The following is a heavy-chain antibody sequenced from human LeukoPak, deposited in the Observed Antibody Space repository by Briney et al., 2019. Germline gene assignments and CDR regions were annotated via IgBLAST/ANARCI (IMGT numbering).Heavy chain of an antibody. CDR3: ARVRKGYSSSWYPNYYMDV. Sequence: SETLSLTCTVSGGSISSYYWSWIRQPPGKGLEWIGYIYYSGSTNYNPSLKSRVTISVDTSKHQFSLKLSSVTAADTAVYYCARVRKGYSSSWYPNYYMDVWGKGTTVTISS. D-gene: IGHD6-13*01. J-gene: IGHJ6*03. V-gene: IGHV4-59*01. CDR1: GGSISSYY. CDR2: IYYSGST.